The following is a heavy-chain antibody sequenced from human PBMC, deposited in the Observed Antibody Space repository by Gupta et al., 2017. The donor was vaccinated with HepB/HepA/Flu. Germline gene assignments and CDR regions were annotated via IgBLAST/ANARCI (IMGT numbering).Heavy chain of an antibody. CDR1: GFTFSSFA. V-gene: IGHV3-23*01. CDR2: HSDRENT. Sequence: EVQLLESGGGLAQPGGSLRLSCAASGFTFSSFAMSWVRQAPGKGLEWVSAHSDRENTYYADSVKGRFAISRDNSESRLYLQMNSLRVEDTAVYYCAKARSGYIHTPLDSWGQGILVTVSS. D-gene: IGHD3-22*01. J-gene: IGHJ4*02. CDR3: AKARSGYIHTPLDS.